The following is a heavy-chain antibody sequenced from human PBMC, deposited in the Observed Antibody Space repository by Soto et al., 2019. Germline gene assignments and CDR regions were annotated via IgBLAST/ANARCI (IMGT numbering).Heavy chain of an antibody. Sequence: EVQLVESGGGLVQPGGSLRLSCAASGFTFSSYSMNWVRQAPGKGLEWVSYISSSSSTIYYADSVKGRFTISRDNAKNSLYLQMNSLRDEDTAVYYCARDAYCGGDCHITYWYFDLWGRGTLVTVSS. J-gene: IGHJ2*01. CDR2: ISSSSSTI. D-gene: IGHD2-21*02. CDR3: ARDAYCGGDCHITYWYFDL. V-gene: IGHV3-48*02. CDR1: GFTFSSYS.